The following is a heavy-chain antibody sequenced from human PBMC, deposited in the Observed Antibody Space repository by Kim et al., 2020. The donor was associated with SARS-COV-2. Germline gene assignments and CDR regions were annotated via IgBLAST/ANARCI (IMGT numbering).Heavy chain of an antibody. CDR3: ARVRSGYYGGVDY. Sequence: ASVKVSCKASGYTFTNYGMHWVRQAPGQRLEWMGWINAGNGDTKYSQKFQGRVTITRDTSASTAYMELRSLSSEDTAVYYCARVRSGYYGGVDYWGQGTL. V-gene: IGHV1-3*01. J-gene: IGHJ4*02. CDR2: INAGNGDT. D-gene: IGHD5-12*01. CDR1: GYTFTNYG.